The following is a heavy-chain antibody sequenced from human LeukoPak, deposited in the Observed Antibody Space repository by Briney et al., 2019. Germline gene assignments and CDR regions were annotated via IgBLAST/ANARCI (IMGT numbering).Heavy chain of an antibody. CDR2: INPNSGGT. D-gene: IGHD4/OR15-4a*01. CDR3: ARCFGAGSYYYYYMDV. CDR1: GGTFSNYA. V-gene: IGHV1-2*02. J-gene: IGHJ6*03. Sequence: AASVKVSCKASGGTFSNYAIGWVRQAPGQGLEWMGWINPNSGGTNYAQKFQGRVTMTRDTSISTAYMELSRLRSDDTAVYYCARCFGAGSYYYYYMDVWGKGTTVTISS.